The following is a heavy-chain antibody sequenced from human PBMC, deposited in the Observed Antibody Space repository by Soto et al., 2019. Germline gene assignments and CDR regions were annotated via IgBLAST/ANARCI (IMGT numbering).Heavy chain of an antibody. Sequence: ESVGGVVQPGRSLRLSCAASGFTFSSYAMHWVRQAPGKGLEWVAVIPYDGSNKYYADSVKGRFTISRDNSKNTLYLQMNSLRAEDTAVYYCARGDIIAVAGTYYWGQGTLVTVSS. CDR2: IPYDGSNK. CDR1: GFTFSSYA. CDR3: ARGDIIAVAGTYY. J-gene: IGHJ4*02. D-gene: IGHD6-19*01. V-gene: IGHV3-30-3*01.